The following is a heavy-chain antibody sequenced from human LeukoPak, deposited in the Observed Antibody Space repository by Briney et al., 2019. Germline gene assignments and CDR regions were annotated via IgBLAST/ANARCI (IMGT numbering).Heavy chain of an antibody. CDR3: ARDSSSWPHAFDI. D-gene: IGHD6-13*01. J-gene: IGHJ3*02. CDR1: GFTFSSYG. V-gene: IGHV3-33*01. CDR2: IWYDGSNK. Sequence: PGRSLRLSCAASGFTFSSYGMHWVRQAPGKGLEWVAVIWYDGSNKYYADSVKGRFTISRDNSKNSLYLQMNSLRDEDTAVYYCARDSSSWPHAFDIWGQGTMVTVSS.